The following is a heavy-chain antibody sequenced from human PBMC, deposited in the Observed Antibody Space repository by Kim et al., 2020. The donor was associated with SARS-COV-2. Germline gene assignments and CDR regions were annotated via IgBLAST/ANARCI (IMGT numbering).Heavy chain of an antibody. CDR1: GFTFSIYE. CDR2: IGTAGDT. V-gene: IGHV3-13*01. Sequence: GGSLRLSCAASGFTFSIYEMHWVRQTTGKRLEWVSAIGTAGDTYYSGSVKGRFTISRENARNSFFLQMSSLGAGDTAGYYCARESYGSGTKAYDIWGQG. D-gene: IGHD3-10*01. CDR3: ARESYGSGTKAYDI. J-gene: IGHJ3*02.